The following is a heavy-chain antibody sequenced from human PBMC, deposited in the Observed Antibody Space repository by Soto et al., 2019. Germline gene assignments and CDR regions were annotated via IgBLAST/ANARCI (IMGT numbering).Heavy chain of an antibody. D-gene: IGHD6-6*01. CDR1: GFTFSSYA. Sequence: GGSLRLSCAASGFTFSSYAMSWVRQAPGKGLEWVSAMSGSGGSTYYADSVKGRFTISRDNSKNTLYLQMNSLKAEDTAVYYCAKGSYRAARTYFDYGGQGALVTVS. CDR3: AKGSYRAARTYFDY. J-gene: IGHJ4*02. CDR2: MSGSGGST. V-gene: IGHV3-23*01.